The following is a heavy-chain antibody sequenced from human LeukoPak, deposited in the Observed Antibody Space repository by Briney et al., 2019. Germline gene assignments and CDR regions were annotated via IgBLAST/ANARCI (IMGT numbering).Heavy chain of an antibody. D-gene: IGHD4-23*01. CDR3: TAGRWFTPWDYYYYYMDV. CDR1: GFTFSNAW. Sequence: GGSLRLSCAASGFTFSNAWMSWVRQAPGKGLEWVGRIKSKTDGGTTDYAAPVKGRFTISRDDSKNTLYLQMNSLKTEDTAVYYCTAGRWFTPWDYYYYYMDVWGKGTTVTVSS. V-gene: IGHV3-15*01. CDR2: IKSKTDGGTT. J-gene: IGHJ6*03.